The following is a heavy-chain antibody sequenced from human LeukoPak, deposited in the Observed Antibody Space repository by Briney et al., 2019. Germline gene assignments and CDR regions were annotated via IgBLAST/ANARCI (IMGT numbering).Heavy chain of an antibody. J-gene: IGHJ6*03. CDR2: INHSGST. CDR1: GGYFSGYY. V-gene: IGHV4-34*01. CDR3: ARNDYVWGSYRRYYYYMDV. Sequence: SETLSLTCAVYGGYFSGYYGSWIRQPPGKGLEWIGEINHSGSTNYNPSLKSRVTISVDTSKNQFSLKLSSVTAADTAVYYCARNDYVWGSYRRYYYYMDVWGQGTLVTVSS. D-gene: IGHD3-16*02.